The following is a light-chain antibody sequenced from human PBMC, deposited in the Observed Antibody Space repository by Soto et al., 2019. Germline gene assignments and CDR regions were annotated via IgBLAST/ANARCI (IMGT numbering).Light chain of an antibody. V-gene: IGLV2-14*01. CDR3: SSHAGSSAFYV. CDR1: SSDIGAYDY. CDR2: EVT. J-gene: IGLJ1*01. Sequence: QSALTQLASVSGSPGQSITISCTGTSSDIGAYDYVSWYQQYPGRVPKLLIHEVTNRPSGVSDRFSGSKSGNTASLTISGLQTEDEADYYCSSHAGSSAFYVFGTGTKVTVL.